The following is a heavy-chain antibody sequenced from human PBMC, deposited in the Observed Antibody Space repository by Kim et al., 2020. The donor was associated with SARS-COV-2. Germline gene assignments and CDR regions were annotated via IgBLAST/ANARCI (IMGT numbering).Heavy chain of an antibody. Sequence: RVTISVDTSKNQFSLKLSSVTAADTAVYYCAREPRYYDSSGYYTRDAFDIWGQGTMVTVSS. CDR3: AREPRYYDSSGYYTRDAFDI. V-gene: IGHV4-59*01. D-gene: IGHD3-22*01. J-gene: IGHJ3*02.